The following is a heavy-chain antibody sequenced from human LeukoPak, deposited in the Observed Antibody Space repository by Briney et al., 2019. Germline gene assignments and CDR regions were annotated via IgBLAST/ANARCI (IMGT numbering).Heavy chain of an antibody. V-gene: IGHV3-21*01. CDR2: ISSSSSYI. D-gene: IGHD3-10*01. CDR1: GFTFSSYS. Sequence: KPGGSLRLSCAASGFTFSSYSMNWVRQAPGKGLEWVSSISSSSSYIYYADSVKGRFTISRDNAKNSLYLEMNSLRAEDTAVYYCARDRGLLWFGESNPAYYFDHWGQGPLVPVSS. J-gene: IGHJ4*02. CDR3: ARDRGLLWFGESNPAYYFDH.